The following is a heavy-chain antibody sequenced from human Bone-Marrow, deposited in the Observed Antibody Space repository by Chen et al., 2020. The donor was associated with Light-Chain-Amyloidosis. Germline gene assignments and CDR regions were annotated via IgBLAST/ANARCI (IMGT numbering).Heavy chain of an antibody. CDR1: GGSISSGKW. J-gene: IGHJ4*02. CDR3: ARVGSDYYDNSGFYPLDY. D-gene: IGHD3-22*01. V-gene: IGHV4-4*02. CDR2: VYHNGCT. Sequence: QVQLQESGPGLVKPSGTLSLTCTVSGGSISSGKWWSWVRQSPGKGLEWIGEVYHNGCTNYNPSLKNRVTIFVDNSKNQFSLQLTSVTAADTAVYFCARVGSDYYDNSGFYPLDYWGQGTLVTVSS.